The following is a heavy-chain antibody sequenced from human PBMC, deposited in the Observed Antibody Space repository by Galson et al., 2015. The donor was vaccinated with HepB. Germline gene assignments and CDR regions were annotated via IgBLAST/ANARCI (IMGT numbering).Heavy chain of an antibody. Sequence: SLRLSCAASGFTFSDYYMSWIRQAPGKGLEWVSYISSSSSYTNYADSVKGRFTISRDNAKNSLYLQMNSLRAEDTAVYYCARVDATDTALLSIVGAVFGPEDYWGQGTLVTVSS. CDR2: ISSSSSYT. D-gene: IGHD1-26*01. J-gene: IGHJ4*02. CDR3: ARVDATDTALLSIVGAVFGPEDY. CDR1: GFTFSDYY. V-gene: IGHV3-11*06.